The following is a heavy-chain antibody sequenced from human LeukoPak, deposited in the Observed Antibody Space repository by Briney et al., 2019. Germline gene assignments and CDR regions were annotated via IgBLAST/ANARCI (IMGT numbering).Heavy chain of an antibody. V-gene: IGHV4-34*01. D-gene: IGHD2-15*01. J-gene: IGHJ6*04. Sequence: SETLSLTCAVYGGSFSGYYWSWIRQPPGKGLEWIGEIDHSGSTNYNPSLKSRVTISVDTSKNQFSLKLSSVTAADTAVYYRARGRGGRLPMDVWGKGTTVTVSS. CDR3: ARGRGGRLPMDV. CDR2: IDHSGST. CDR1: GGSFSGYY.